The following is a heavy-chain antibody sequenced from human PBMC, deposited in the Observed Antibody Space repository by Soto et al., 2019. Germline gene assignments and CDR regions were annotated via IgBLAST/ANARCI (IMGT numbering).Heavy chain of an antibody. D-gene: IGHD2-21*01. V-gene: IGHV3-23*01. CDR2: FRESGGTT. CDR3: AKYSHWAIISPTHDS. J-gene: IGHJ4*02. Sequence: VQLSESGGGLVQPGGSLRLSCAASGFTFSSSAMSWVRQAPGKGLEWVSTFRESGGTTHYADSVKGRFTISRDTSKNMLYLQMNSLRAEDTAIYYCAKYSHWAIISPTHDSWGQGTLVTVSS. CDR1: GFTFSSSA.